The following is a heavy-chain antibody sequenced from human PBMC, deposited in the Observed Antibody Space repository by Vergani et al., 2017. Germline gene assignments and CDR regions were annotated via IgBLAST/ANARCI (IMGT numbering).Heavy chain of an antibody. V-gene: IGHV1-18*01. CDR3: ARAGSGVRFLEWLSYYYYYMDV. CDR2: ISAYNGNT. J-gene: IGHJ6*03. CDR1: GYTFTSYG. D-gene: IGHD3-3*01. Sequence: QVQLVQSGAEVKKPGASVKVSCKASGYTFTSYGISWVRQAPGQGLEWMGWISAYNGNTNYAQKLQGRVTMTTDTSTSTADMELRSLRSDDTAVYYGARAGSGVRFLEWLSYYYYYMDVWGKGTTVTVSS.